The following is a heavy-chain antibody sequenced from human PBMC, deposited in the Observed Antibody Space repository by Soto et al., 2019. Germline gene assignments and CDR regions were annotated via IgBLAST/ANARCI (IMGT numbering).Heavy chain of an antibody. CDR1: GYTFTSYD. J-gene: IGHJ1*01. Sequence: ASVKVSCKASGYTFTSYDINWVRQATGQGLEWMGWMNPNSGNTGYAQKFQGRVTMTRNTSISTAYMELSSLRSEDTAVYYCARGFRAGTDAEYFQHWGQGTLVTVSS. CDR3: ARGFRAGTDAEYFQH. D-gene: IGHD6-19*01. CDR2: MNPNSGNT. V-gene: IGHV1-8*01.